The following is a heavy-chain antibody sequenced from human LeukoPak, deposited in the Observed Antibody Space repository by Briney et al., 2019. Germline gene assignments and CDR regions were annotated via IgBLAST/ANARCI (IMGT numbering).Heavy chain of an antibody. V-gene: IGHV3-33*06. CDR2: IWYDGSNK. J-gene: IGHJ4*02. CDR3: AKDLTYYYDSSGTPGPFDY. Sequence: GGSLRLSCAASGFTFSSYGMHWVRQAPGKGLEWVAVIWYDGSNKYYADSVKGRFTISRDNSKNTLYLQMNSLRAEDTAVYYCAKDLTYYYDSSGTPGPFDYWGQGTLVTASS. D-gene: IGHD3-22*01. CDR1: GFTFSSYG.